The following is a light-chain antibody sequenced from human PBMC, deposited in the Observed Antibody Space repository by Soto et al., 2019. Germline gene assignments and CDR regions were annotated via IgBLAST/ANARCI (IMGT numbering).Light chain of an antibody. Sequence: QSALTQPPSASGSPGQSVTISCTGTSSYVGGYNYVSWYQQHPGKAPKLMIYEVSKRPSGVPDRFSGSKSGNTASPTVSGLQAEDEADYYCSSYAGSNNPPWVFGGGTKVTVL. V-gene: IGLV2-8*01. CDR2: EVS. CDR3: SSYAGSNNPPWV. J-gene: IGLJ3*02. CDR1: SSYVGGYNY.